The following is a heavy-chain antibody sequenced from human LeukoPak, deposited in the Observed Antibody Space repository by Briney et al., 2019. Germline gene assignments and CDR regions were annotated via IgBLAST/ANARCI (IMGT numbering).Heavy chain of an antibody. D-gene: IGHD1-20*01. Sequence: SETLSLTCTVSGGSISSYYWSWIRQPPGKGLEWVWDIYYSGSTNYNPSLKSRVTISVDTSKNQFSLKLSSVTAADTAVYYCARGWSDNWNDRSLYDYWGQGTLVTVSS. J-gene: IGHJ4*02. V-gene: IGHV4-59*01. CDR3: ARGWSDNWNDRSLYDY. CDR1: GGSISSYY. CDR2: IYYSGST.